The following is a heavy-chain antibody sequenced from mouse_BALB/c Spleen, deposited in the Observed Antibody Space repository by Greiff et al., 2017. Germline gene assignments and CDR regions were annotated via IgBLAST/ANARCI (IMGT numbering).Heavy chain of an antibody. V-gene: IGHV3-2*02. J-gene: IGHJ2*01. CDR1: GYSITSDYA. CDR2: ISYSGST. D-gene: IGHD1-2*01. Sequence: ESGPGLVKPSQSLSLTCTVTGYSITSDYAWNWIRQFPGNKLEWMGYISYSGSTSYNPSLKSRISITRDTSKNQFFLQLNSVTTEDTATYYCARSPVRPDFDYWGQGTTLTVSS. CDR3: ARSPVRPDFDY.